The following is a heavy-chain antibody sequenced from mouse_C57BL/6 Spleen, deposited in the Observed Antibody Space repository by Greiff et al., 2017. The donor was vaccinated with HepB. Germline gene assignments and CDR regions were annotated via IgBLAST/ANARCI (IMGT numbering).Heavy chain of an antibody. CDR3: ARADHGDY. CDR1: GYAFTNYL. Sequence: VKLMESGAELVRPGTSVKVSCKASGYAFTNYLIEWVKQRPGQGLEWIGVINPGSGGTNYNEKFKGKATLTADKSSSTAYMQLSSLTSEDSAVYFCARADHGDYWGQGTTLTVSS. J-gene: IGHJ2*01. V-gene: IGHV1-54*01. CDR2: INPGSGGT.